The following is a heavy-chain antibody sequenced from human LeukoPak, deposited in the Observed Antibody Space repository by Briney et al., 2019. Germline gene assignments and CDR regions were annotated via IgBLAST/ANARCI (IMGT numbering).Heavy chain of an antibody. CDR2: ICGSGGST. CDR1: GFTFRSYA. V-gene: IGHV3-23*01. D-gene: IGHD5-12*01. J-gene: IGHJ6*02. CDR3: AKDSRGYSGYGPISDGMDV. Sequence: GGSLRLSCAASGFTFRSYAMSWVREAPGKGLEWVSAICGSGGSTYYADSVKGRFTISRDNSKNTLYLQMNSLRAEDTAVYYCAKDSRGYSGYGPISDGMDVWGQGTTVTVSS.